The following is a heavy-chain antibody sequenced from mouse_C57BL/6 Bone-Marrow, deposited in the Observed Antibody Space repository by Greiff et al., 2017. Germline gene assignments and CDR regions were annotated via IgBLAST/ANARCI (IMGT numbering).Heavy chain of an antibody. D-gene: IGHD1-1*01. J-gene: IGHJ2*01. V-gene: IGHV2-2*01. CDR3: ARNDGSRYYFDY. Sequence: VKLVESGPGLVQPSQSLSITCTASGFSFTSYGVHWVRQSPGKGLEWLGVIWSGGSTNYNAAFITRLIISKENSKSDFILKMNSLQADDTAIYYCARNDGSRYYFDYWGQGTTLTVSS. CDR1: GFSFTSYG. CDR2: IWSGGST.